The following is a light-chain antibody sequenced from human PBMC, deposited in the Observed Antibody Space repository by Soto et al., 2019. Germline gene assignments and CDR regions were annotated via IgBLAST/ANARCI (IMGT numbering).Light chain of an antibody. V-gene: IGKV3-20*01. CDR3: QQYGSSPLT. CDR1: QSVSSSY. J-gene: IGKJ4*01. CDR2: GAS. Sequence: EIVLTQSPGTLSLSPGERATLSCRASQSVSSSYLAWYQQKPGQAPRLLIYGASSRDTGIPDRFSGSGSGTDFTLTISRLEPEDFAVYYCQQYGSSPLTFGGGTRWIS.